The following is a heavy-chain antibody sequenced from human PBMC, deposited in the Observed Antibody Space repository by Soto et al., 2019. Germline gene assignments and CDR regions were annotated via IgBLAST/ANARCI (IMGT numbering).Heavy chain of an antibody. CDR3: ARVLGSSGYYYE. Sequence: QVQLVQSGAEVKKPGSSVKVSCKASGGTFSSYAIGWVRQAPGQGLEWMGGIIPIFGTANYAQKFQGRVTITADDYTSTAYMGLSSLSSEDTAVYYCARVLGSSGYYYERGQVTLVTVSS. CDR1: GGTFSSYA. CDR2: IIPIFGTA. D-gene: IGHD3-22*01. J-gene: IGHJ4*02. V-gene: IGHV1-69*01.